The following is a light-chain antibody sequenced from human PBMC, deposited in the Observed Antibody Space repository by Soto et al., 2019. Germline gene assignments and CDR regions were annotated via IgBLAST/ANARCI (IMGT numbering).Light chain of an antibody. V-gene: IGKV1-5*03. CDR2: KAS. Sequence: DIQMTQSPSTLSASAGDRVTITCRASQSISSWLAWYQQKPGKAPKLLIYKASSLEGGVPSRFSGSGSGTEFTLTISSLQPEDFATYYCQQYNSYPITFGQGTRLEIK. CDR3: QQYNSYPIT. J-gene: IGKJ5*01. CDR1: QSISSW.